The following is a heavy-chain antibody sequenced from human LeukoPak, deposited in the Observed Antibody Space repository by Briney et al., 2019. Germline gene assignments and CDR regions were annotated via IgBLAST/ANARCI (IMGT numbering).Heavy chain of an antibody. Sequence: SDTLSLTCTVSGASINSAAYYWSWIRQPAGKGLEWIGRIYTSGSTDYNPSLKSRVTISMDTSQNQFSLKLSSVTAADTGVYYCAREREGPYGYLDYWGQGTLVTVSS. CDR1: GASINSAAYY. V-gene: IGHV4-61*02. CDR3: AREREGPYGYLDY. D-gene: IGHD4-17*01. CDR2: IYTSGST. J-gene: IGHJ4*02.